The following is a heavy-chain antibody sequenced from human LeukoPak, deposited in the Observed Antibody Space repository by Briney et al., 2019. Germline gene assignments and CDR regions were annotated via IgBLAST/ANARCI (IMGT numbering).Heavy chain of an antibody. Sequence: GGSLRLSCAASGFTFSSYWMHWVRQAPGKGLVWVSRINSDGSSTSYADSVKGRFTISRDNAKNTLYLQMNSLRAEDTAVHYCARGGYSGYDYYYYYYYMDVWGKGTTVTVSS. D-gene: IGHD5-12*01. CDR3: ARGGYSGYDYYYYYYYMDV. CDR2: INSDGSST. CDR1: GFTFSSYW. J-gene: IGHJ6*03. V-gene: IGHV3-74*01.